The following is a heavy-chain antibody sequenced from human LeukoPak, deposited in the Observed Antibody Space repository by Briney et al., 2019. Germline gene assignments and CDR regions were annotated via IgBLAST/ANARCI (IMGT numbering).Heavy chain of an antibody. CDR1: GFTFSTYA. CDR2: ISGSGGST. Sequence: PGGSLRLSCAASGFTFSTYAMSWVRQAPGKGLEWVSGISGSGGSTYYADSVKGRFTISRDNSKNTLYLQMNSLRAEDTAVYYCAKERYCSSTSCYTGTFDYWGQGTLVTVSS. V-gene: IGHV3-23*01. CDR3: AKERYCSSTSCYTGTFDY. J-gene: IGHJ4*02. D-gene: IGHD2-2*02.